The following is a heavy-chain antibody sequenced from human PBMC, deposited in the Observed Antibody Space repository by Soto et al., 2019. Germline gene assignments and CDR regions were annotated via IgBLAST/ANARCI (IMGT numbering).Heavy chain of an antibody. V-gene: IGHV3-49*03. D-gene: IGHD4-17*01. CDR2: IRSKAYGGTT. J-gene: IGHJ4*02. CDR1: GFTFGDYA. CDR3: TRDPIDYGDYGVDY. Sequence: PGGSLRLSCTASGFTFGDYAMSWFRQAPGKGLEWVGFIRSKAYGGTTEYAASVKGRFTISRDDSKSIAYLQMNSLKTEDTAVYYCTRDPIDYGDYGVDYWGQGTLVTVSS.